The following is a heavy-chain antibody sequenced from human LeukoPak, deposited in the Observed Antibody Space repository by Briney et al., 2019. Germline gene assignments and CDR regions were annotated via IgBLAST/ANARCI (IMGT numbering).Heavy chain of an antibody. J-gene: IGHJ4*02. CDR2: INQDGSKK. CDR3: ARGQTLTF. CDR1: GGSISSHY. Sequence: ETLSLTCTVSGGSISSHYWSWVRQAPGKGPEWVANINQDGSKKFYVDSVKGRFTISRDNAKNALYLQMNSLRAEDTGVYFCARGQTLTFWGQGTLVTASS. V-gene: IGHV3-7*01.